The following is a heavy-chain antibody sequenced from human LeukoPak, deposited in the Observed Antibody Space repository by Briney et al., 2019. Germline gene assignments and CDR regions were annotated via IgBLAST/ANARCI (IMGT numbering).Heavy chain of an antibody. D-gene: IGHD7-27*01. CDR3: TTDHLGRDLGNN. Sequence: TGGSLRLSCAASGFTSSNAWMSWVRQAPGKGLEWVGRIKSKTDGGTTDYAAPVKGRFTIARDDSKNTLYLQMNSLKTEDTAVYYCTTDHLGRDLGNNWGQGTLVTVS. CDR1: GFTSSNAW. V-gene: IGHV3-15*01. CDR2: IKSKTDGGTT. J-gene: IGHJ4*02.